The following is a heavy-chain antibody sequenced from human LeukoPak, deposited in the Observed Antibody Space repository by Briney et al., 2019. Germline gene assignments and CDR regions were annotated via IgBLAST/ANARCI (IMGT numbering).Heavy chain of an antibody. CDR1: GFTFSSYA. D-gene: IGHD6-6*01. CDR3: AKGAAGSSSWGRWFDP. V-gene: IGHV3-23*01. CDR2: ISGSGGST. J-gene: IGHJ5*02. Sequence: PGRSLRLSCAASGFTFSSYAMHWVRQAPGKGLEWVSAISGSGGSTYYADSVKGRFTISRDNSKNTLYLQMNSLRAEDTAVYYCAKGAAGSSSWGRWFDPWGQGTLVTVSS.